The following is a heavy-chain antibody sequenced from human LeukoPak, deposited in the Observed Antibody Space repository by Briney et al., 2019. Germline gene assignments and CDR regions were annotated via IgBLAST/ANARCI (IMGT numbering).Heavy chain of an antibody. CDR3: ARAPVWAYGMDV. Sequence: SETLSLTCAVYGGSFSGYYWSWIRQPPGKGLEWVGEINHSGSTNYNPSLKSRVTISVDTSKNQFSLKLSSVTAADTAVYYCARAPVWAYGMDVWGQGTTVTVSS. D-gene: IGHD3-16*01. CDR1: GGSFSGYY. CDR2: INHSGST. V-gene: IGHV4-34*01. J-gene: IGHJ6*02.